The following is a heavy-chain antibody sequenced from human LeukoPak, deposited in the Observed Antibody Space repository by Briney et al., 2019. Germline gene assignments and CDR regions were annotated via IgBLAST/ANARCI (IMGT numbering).Heavy chain of an antibody. J-gene: IGHJ4*02. D-gene: IGHD6-13*01. CDR2: IKEDGSDK. CDR3: ARDLPGLSAAGTFDC. CDR1: GFTFRNYW. V-gene: IGHV3-7*01. Sequence: GGSLRLSCAASGFTFRNYWMNWVRQAPGKGLEWVANIKEDGSDKYYVDSVKGRFSISKDNAKNSLYLQMNSLRAEDTAVYYCARDLPGLSAAGTFDCWGQGTLVTVSS.